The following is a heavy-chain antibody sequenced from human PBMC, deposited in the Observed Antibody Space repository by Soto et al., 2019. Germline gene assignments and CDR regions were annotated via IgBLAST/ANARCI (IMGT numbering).Heavy chain of an antibody. CDR3: AKLLRYFGGTRNWLAS. J-gene: IGHJ5*01. D-gene: IGHD3-9*01. V-gene: IGHV1-18*01. CDR1: GYTFTSYG. Sequence: GASVKVSCKASGYTFTSYGISWVRQAPGQGLEWMGWISAYNGNTNYAQKLQGRVTMTTDTSTSTAYMELRSLRSDDTAVYYCAKLLRYFGGTRNWLASCRQGTPVTGSS. CDR2: ISAYNGNT.